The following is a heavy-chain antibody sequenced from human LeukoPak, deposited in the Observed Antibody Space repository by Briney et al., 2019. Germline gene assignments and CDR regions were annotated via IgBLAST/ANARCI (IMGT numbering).Heavy chain of an antibody. J-gene: IGHJ3*02. Sequence: ASVKVSCKASGGTFSSYVISWVRQSPGQGLEWMGGIIPIFGTANYAQKFQGRVTITTDESTSTAYMELSSLRSEDTAVYYCATGAVGALLAFDILGQGTMVTVSS. CDR2: IIPIFGTA. V-gene: IGHV1-69*05. CDR3: ATGAVGALLAFDI. D-gene: IGHD1-26*01. CDR1: GGTFSSYV.